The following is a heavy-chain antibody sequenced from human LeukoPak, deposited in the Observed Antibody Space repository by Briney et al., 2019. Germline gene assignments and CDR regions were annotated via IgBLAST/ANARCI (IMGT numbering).Heavy chain of an antibody. J-gene: IGHJ3*02. CDR3: ARANYYGSGRAAFDI. CDR2: INSDGSST. D-gene: IGHD3-10*01. V-gene: IGHV3-74*01. CDR1: GFTFSSDW. Sequence: GGSLRLSCAASGFTFSSDWMHWVRQAPGKGLVWVSRINSDGSSTSYADSVKGRFTISRDNAKNTLYLQMNSLRAEDTAVYYCARANYYGSGRAAFDIWGQGTMVTVSS.